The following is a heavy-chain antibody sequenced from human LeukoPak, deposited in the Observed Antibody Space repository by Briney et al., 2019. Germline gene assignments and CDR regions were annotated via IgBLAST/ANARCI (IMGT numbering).Heavy chain of an antibody. J-gene: IGHJ4*02. CDR3: AKDRGGTIADYFDY. Sequence: GGSLRLSCAASGFTFSSYAMSWVRQAPGKGLEWVSSISGSGGSTYYADSVKGRFTISRDNSKNTLYLQMNSLRGEDTAVYYCAKDRGGTIADYFDYWGQGTLVTVSS. CDR1: GFTFSSYA. CDR2: ISGSGGST. V-gene: IGHV3-23*01. D-gene: IGHD3-16*02.